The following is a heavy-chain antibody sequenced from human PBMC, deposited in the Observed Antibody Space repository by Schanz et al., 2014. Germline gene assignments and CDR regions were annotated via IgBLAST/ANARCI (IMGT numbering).Heavy chain of an antibody. Sequence: QVHLVQSGAEVKKPGSSMKVSCKASGYTFSDYYIHWVRQAPGQGLEWMGWINPNTGGTNFAQKFQGWVTVTRDTSISTVYMELSRVTYEDTAVYYCARDDRAYYYGMDVWGQGTTVTVSS. CDR1: GYTFSDYY. V-gene: IGHV1-2*04. J-gene: IGHJ6*02. CDR3: ARDDRAYYYGMDV. D-gene: IGHD3-22*01. CDR2: INPNTGGT.